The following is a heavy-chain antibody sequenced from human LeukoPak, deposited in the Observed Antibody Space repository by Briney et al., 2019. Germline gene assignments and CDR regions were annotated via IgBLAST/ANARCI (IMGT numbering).Heavy chain of an antibody. Sequence: PGGSLRLSCAASGFTFSSYWMHWVRQAPGKGLVWVSRINSDGSSTSYADSVKGRFAISRDNAKNTLYLQMNSLRAEDTAVYYCASVDYYGSGSYGYWGQGTLVTVSS. CDR2: INSDGSST. V-gene: IGHV3-74*01. CDR1: GFTFSSYW. J-gene: IGHJ4*02. D-gene: IGHD3-10*01. CDR3: ASVDYYGSGSYGY.